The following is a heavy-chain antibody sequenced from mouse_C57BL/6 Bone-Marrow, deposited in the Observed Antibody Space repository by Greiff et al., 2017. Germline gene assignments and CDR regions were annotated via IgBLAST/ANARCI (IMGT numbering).Heavy chain of an antibody. D-gene: IGHD1-1*01. J-gene: IGHJ4*01. CDR3: ARHLIYVFLYAMDY. V-gene: IGHV1-76*01. CDR1: GYTFTDYY. Sequence: QVQLQQSGAELVRPGASVKLSCKASGYTFTDYYINWVKQRPGQGLEWIARIYPGSGNTYYNEKFKGKATLTAEKSSSTAYMQLSSLTSEDSAVXFCARHLIYVFLYAMDYWGQGTSVTVSS. CDR2: IYPGSGNT.